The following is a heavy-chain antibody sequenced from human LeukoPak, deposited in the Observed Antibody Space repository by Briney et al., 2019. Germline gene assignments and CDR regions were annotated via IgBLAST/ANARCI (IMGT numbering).Heavy chain of an antibody. D-gene: IGHD3-22*01. CDR3: ASSGYWEYYFDY. V-gene: IGHV1-3*01. CDR1: GYTLTSYA. J-gene: IGHJ4*02. CDR2: INAGNGNT. Sequence: ASVKVSCKASGYTLTSYAMHWVRQAPGQRLEWMGWINAGNGNTKYSQKFQGRVTITRDTSASTAYMELSSLRSEDTAVYYCASSGYWEYYFDYWGQGTLVTVSS.